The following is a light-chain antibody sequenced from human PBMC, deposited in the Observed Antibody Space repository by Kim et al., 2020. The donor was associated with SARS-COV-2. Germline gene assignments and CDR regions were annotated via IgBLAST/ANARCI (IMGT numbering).Light chain of an antibody. V-gene: IGKV1-39*01. CDR1: QRISNY. CDR2: AAS. CDR3: QQSYSTLRT. Sequence: ASVGDRVTVSCRASQRISNYLNWYQQKPGKAPNLLIYAASTLQSGVPSRFTGSGSGTDFTLTISTLQPEDFATYYCQQSYSTLRTFGQGTRVEIK. J-gene: IGKJ1*01.